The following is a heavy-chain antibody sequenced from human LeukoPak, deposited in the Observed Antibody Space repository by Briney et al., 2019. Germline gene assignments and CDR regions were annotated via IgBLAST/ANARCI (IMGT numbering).Heavy chain of an antibody. J-gene: IGHJ4*02. CDR3: ARGVTMAEELLDY. CDR1: GFPFNTYA. Sequence: GGSLRLSCVASGFPFNTYALHWVRQAPGKGLEWVAVIWYDGSNKYYADSVKGRFTISRDNSKNTLYLQMNSLRAEDTAVYYCARGVTMAEELLDYWGQGTLVTVSS. D-gene: IGHD3-10*01. CDR2: IWYDGSNK. V-gene: IGHV3-33*08.